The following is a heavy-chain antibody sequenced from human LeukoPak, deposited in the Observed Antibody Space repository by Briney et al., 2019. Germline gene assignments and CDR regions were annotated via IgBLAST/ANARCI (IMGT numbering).Heavy chain of an antibody. CDR3: ARVSGYDWESFYDY. Sequence: SETLSLTCTVSGGSVSSYYWSWIRQPPGKGLEWIGYIYYSGSTNYNPSLKSRVTKSVDTSKNQFSLKLSSVTAADTAMYYCARVSGYDWESFYDYWGQGSLVTVSS. CDR2: IYYSGST. D-gene: IGHD5-12*01. CDR1: GGSVSSYY. V-gene: IGHV4-59*02. J-gene: IGHJ4*02.